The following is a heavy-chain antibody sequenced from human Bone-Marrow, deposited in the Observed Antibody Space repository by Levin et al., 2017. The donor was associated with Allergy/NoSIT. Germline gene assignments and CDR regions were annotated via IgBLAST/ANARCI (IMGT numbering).Heavy chain of an antibody. CDR3: AKFSSSGNYYYYAIDV. D-gene: IGHD2-2*01. V-gene: IGHV3-9*01. J-gene: IGHJ6*02. CDR1: GFTFNDYA. CDR2: ISWDSGSV. Sequence: GGSLRLSCTASGFTFNDYAMHWVRQAPGKGLEWVSGISWDSGSVGYADSVKGRFTISRDNAKNSLFLEMNSLRAEDTALYYCAKFSSSGNYYYYAIDVWGQGTTVT.